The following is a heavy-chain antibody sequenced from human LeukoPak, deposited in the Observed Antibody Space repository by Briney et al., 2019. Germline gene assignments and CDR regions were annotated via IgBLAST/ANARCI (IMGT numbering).Heavy chain of an antibody. V-gene: IGHV3-23*01. CDR2: ISGSGGST. CDR3: AKVDCSSTSCYLDYYYYYMDV. CDR1: GFTFSSYA. Sequence: PGGSLRLSCEASGFTFSSYAMSWVRQAPGKGLEWVSAISGSGGSTYYADSVKGRFTISRDNSKNTLYLQMNSLRAEDTAVYYCAKVDCSSTSCYLDYYYYYMDVWGKGTTVTVSS. D-gene: IGHD2-2*01. J-gene: IGHJ6*03.